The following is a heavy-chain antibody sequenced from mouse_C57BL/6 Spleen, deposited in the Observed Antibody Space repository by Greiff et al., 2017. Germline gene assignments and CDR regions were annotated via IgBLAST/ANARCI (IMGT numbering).Heavy chain of an antibody. V-gene: IGHV1-55*01. CDR3: ARGPYNY. CDR2: IYPGSGST. D-gene: IGHD2-12*01. J-gene: IGHJ2*01. CDR1: GYTFTSYW. Sequence: VQLQQPGAELVKPGASVKMSCKASGYTFTSYWITWVKQRPGQGLEWIGDIYPGSGSTNYNAKFKSQATLTVDTSSSTAYMQRSSLTAEDSAVYYCARGPYNYWGQGTTLAVSS.